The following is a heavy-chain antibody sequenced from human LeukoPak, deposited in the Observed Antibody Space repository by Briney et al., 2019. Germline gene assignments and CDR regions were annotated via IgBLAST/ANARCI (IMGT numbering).Heavy chain of an antibody. CDR3: ARHVASSAFDI. D-gene: IGHD2-15*01. V-gene: IGHV4-59*08. CDR2: IYYSGST. J-gene: IGHJ3*02. Sequence: SETLSLTCTVSGGSISSYYWSWIRQPPGEGLEWIGYIYYSGSTNYNPSLKSRVTISVDTSKNQFSLKLSSVTAADTAVYYCARHVASSAFDIWGQGTMVTVSS. CDR1: GGSISSYY.